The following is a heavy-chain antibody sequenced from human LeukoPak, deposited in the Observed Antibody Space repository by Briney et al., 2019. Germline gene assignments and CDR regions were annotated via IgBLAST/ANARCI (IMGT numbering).Heavy chain of an antibody. V-gene: IGHV4-30-2*01. CDR3: ARQSSAAGTFWFDP. J-gene: IGHJ5*02. CDR1: GGSISSGGYS. D-gene: IGHD6-13*01. Sequence: PSETLSLTCAVSGGSISSGGYSWSWIRQPPGKGLEWIGYIHTSGSTNYNPSLKSRVTISVDTSKNQLSLKLTSVTAADTAVYYCARQSSAAGTFWFDPWGQGTLVTVSS. CDR2: IHTSGST.